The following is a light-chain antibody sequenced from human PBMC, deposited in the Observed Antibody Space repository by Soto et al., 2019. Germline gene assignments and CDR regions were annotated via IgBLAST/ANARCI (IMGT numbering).Light chain of an antibody. CDR1: QTIGTF. CDR3: QQYDNLPLT. Sequence: DIQVTQSPSSLSASVGDRVTITCRASQTIGTFLNWYQQTPGKAPNILISSASTLQSGVPSRFSGSGSGTDFTFPISRLQPEDIETYYCQQYDNLPLTFGGGTKVDIK. J-gene: IGKJ4*01. V-gene: IGKV1-33*01. CDR2: SAS.